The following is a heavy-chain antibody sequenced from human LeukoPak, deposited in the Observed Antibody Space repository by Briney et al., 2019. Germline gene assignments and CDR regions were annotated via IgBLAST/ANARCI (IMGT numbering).Heavy chain of an antibody. Sequence: PGGSLRLSCAASGFTFSSYAMHWVRQAPGKGLEWVAVIPYDGSNKYYADSVKGRFTISRDNSKNTLYLQMNSLRAEDTAVYYCARTEIPKWGQGAFDYWGQGTLVTVSS. CDR1: GFTFSSYA. CDR2: IPYDGSNK. CDR3: ARTEIPKWGQGAFDY. D-gene: IGHD1-26*01. V-gene: IGHV3-30-3*01. J-gene: IGHJ4*02.